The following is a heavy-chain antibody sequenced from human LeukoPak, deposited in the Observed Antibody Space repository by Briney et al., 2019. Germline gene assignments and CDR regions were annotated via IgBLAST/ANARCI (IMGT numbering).Heavy chain of an antibody. Sequence: GGSLRLSCAAPGFTIDDYAMHWVRQAPGKGLEWVSGISWNSGSIGYADSVRGRFTISRDNAKNSLYLQMNSLRAEDTASYYCAKDKGYDSSGYDAFDIWGQGTMVTVSS. D-gene: IGHD3-22*01. V-gene: IGHV3-9*01. CDR1: GFTIDDYA. J-gene: IGHJ3*02. CDR2: ISWNSGSI. CDR3: AKDKGYDSSGYDAFDI.